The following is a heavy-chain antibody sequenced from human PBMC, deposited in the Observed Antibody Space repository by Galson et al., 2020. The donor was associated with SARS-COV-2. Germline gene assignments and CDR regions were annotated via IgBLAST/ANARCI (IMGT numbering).Heavy chain of an antibody. CDR1: GLSLTTSW. J-gene: IGHJ4*02. Sequence: GGSLRLSCVASGLSLTTSWVHWVRQVPGTGLVWVSDLNPDGSRSSYTDSVRGRFTASRDNAKNTVYLEMNSLKVEDTAVYHCVRDGSGLYDYWGQGALVTVSP. D-gene: IGHD6-25*01. V-gene: IGHV3-74*01. CDR3: VRDGSGLYDY. CDR2: LNPDGSRS.